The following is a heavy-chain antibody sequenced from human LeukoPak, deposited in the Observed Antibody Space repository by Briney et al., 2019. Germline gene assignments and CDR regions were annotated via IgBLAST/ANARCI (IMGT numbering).Heavy chain of an antibody. CDR3: ATDVHGYNKPIEY. J-gene: IGHJ4*02. CDR1: GCTFSSYC. V-gene: IGHV3-7*03. CDR2: INQNGDNK. D-gene: IGHD5-18*01. Sequence: ETLRLTCAASGCTFSSYCMSWIRQPPGKGLEWVASINQNGDNKYYPDSMKGRFTIASNNAKNFLYLQMNTLTAEETGIYYFATDVHGYNKPIEYWGQGALVTVS.